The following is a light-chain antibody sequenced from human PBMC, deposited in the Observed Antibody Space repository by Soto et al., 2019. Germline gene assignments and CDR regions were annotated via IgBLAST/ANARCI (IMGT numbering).Light chain of an antibody. CDR3: QQYDSSPRT. V-gene: IGKV3-20*01. CDR2: RTS. CDR1: RLFSSY. Sequence: EIVMMQSPATLSVSPGESVTLSCRASRLFSSYLAWYQQKPGQAPRLLIYRTSNRATGIPDRFSGSGSGTDFTLTISRLEPEDFAVYWCQQYDSSPRTFGQGTKVDIK. J-gene: IGKJ1*01.